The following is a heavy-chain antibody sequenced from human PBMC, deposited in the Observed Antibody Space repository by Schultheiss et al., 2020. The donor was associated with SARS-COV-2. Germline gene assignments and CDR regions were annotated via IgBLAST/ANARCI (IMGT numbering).Heavy chain of an antibody. CDR1: GGSISSSNW. CDR2: INHSGST. V-gene: IGHV4-4*02. CDR3: ARKVVGFGELVASIYGMDV. D-gene: IGHD3-10*01. J-gene: IGHJ6*02. Sequence: SETLSLTCAVSGGSISSSNWWSWVRQPPGKGLEWIGEINHSGSTNYNPSLKSRVTISVDTSKNQFSLKLSSVTAADTAVYYCARKVVGFGELVASIYGMDVWGQGTTVTVSS.